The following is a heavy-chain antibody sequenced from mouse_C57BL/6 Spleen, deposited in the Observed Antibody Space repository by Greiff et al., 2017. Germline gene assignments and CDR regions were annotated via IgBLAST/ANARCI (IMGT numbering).Heavy chain of an antibody. CDR3: ASYGSRYYAMDY. D-gene: IGHD1-1*01. CDR2: IYPNSGST. V-gene: IGHV1-64*01. Sequence: QVQLKQSGAELVKPGASVKLSCKASGYTFTSYWMHWVKQRPGQGLEWIGMIYPNSGSTNYNEKFKSKATLTVDKSSSAAYMQLSSLTSEDSAVYYCASYGSRYYAMDYWGQGTSVTVSS. J-gene: IGHJ4*01. CDR1: GYTFTSYW.